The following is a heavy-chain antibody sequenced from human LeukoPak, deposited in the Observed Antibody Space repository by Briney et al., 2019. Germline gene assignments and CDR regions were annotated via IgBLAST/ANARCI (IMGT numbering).Heavy chain of an antibody. V-gene: IGHV1-69-2*01. CDR1: GYTFTDYY. J-gene: IGHJ4*02. D-gene: IGHD3-22*01. CDR2: VDPEDGET. Sequence: ASVKVSCKVSGYTFTDYYMHWVQQAPGKGLEWMRLVDPEDGETIYAEKFQGRVTITADTSTDTAYMELSSLRSEDTAVYYCATSRKDSSGYTEVWGQGTLVTVSS. CDR3: ATSRKDSSGYTEV.